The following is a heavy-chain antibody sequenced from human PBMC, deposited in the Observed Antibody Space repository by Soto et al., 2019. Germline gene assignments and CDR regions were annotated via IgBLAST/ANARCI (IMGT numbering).Heavy chain of an antibody. J-gene: IGHJ4*02. CDR3: ARDLTTVTI. V-gene: IGHV3-48*01. CDR1: GFTFSSYS. D-gene: IGHD4-17*01. CDR2: ISSSSSTI. Sequence: GGSLRLSCAASGFTFSSYSMNWVRQAPGKGLEWVSYISSSSSTIYYADSVKGRFTISRDNAKNSLYLQMNSLRAEDTAVYYCARDLTTVTIWGQGTLVTVSS.